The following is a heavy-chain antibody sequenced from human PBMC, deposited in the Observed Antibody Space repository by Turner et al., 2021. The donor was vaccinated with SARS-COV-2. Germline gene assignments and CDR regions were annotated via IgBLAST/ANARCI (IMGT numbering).Heavy chain of an antibody. Sequence: QVQLQESGPGLVKPSETLSLTCTVSGGSIGSYYWSWIRQPPGKGLEWIAYIYYIGGTNYNPSLKSRVTISLDTSKNQFSLKLSSVTAADTAVYYCARDGCSGAGCYPDYYYGMDVWGQGTTVTVSS. J-gene: IGHJ6*02. CDR3: ARDGCSGAGCYPDYYYGMDV. CDR1: GGSIGSYY. D-gene: IGHD2-15*01. CDR2: IYYIGGT. V-gene: IGHV4-59*01.